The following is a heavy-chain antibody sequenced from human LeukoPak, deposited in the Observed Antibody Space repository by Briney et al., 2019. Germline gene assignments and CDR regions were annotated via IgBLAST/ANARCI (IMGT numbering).Heavy chain of an antibody. CDR3: ARDPGGYSSGGELDV. Sequence: HPGGSLRLSCAASGFTFSSYEMNWVRQAPGKGLEWVSYISSSGSTIYYADSVKGRFTISRDNAKNSLYLQMNSLRAEDMAVYYCARDPGGYSSGGELDVWGKGTTVTVSS. CDR1: GFTFSSYE. V-gene: IGHV3-48*03. J-gene: IGHJ6*04. D-gene: IGHD6-19*01. CDR2: ISSSGSTI.